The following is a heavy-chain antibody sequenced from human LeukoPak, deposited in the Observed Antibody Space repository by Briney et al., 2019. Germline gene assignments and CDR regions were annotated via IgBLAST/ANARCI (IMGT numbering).Heavy chain of an antibody. Sequence: GGSLRLSCTASGFTFSTYWMSWVRQPPGKGLEWVANIRPDGSGKYYVDSVKGRFTISRDNAKNSLFLQMNSLRVDDTAVYYCAARAVVPENYWGQGTLVTVSS. CDR3: AARAVVPENY. D-gene: IGHD2-2*01. J-gene: IGHJ4*02. V-gene: IGHV3-7*03. CDR1: GFTFSTYW. CDR2: IRPDGSGK.